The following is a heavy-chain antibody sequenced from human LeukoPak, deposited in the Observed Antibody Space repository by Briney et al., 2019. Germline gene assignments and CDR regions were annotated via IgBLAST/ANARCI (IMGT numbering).Heavy chain of an antibody. CDR1: GYTFTSYY. Sequence: GASVKVSCKASGYTFTSYYMHWVRQAPGQGLEWMGIINPSGGSTSYAQKFQGRVTMTRDTSTSTVYMELSSLRSEDTAVYYCAREDIVVVPAANDGTDVWGQGTTVTVSS. J-gene: IGHJ6*02. V-gene: IGHV1-46*01. CDR2: INPSGGST. D-gene: IGHD2-2*01. CDR3: AREDIVVVPAANDGTDV.